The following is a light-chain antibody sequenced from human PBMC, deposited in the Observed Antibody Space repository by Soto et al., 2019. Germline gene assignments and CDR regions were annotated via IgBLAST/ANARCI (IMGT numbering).Light chain of an antibody. CDR2: SAS. Sequence: EIVLTQSPGTLSLSPGEKATLSCRASQSVSSSFLAWYQQKPGQAPRLLIYSASSRATGIPDRFSGSGSGTEFTLTITRLEPEDFAVYYCQQYGNSRFTFGRGTKLEIK. CDR1: QSVSSSF. V-gene: IGKV3-20*01. J-gene: IGKJ2*01. CDR3: QQYGNSRFT.